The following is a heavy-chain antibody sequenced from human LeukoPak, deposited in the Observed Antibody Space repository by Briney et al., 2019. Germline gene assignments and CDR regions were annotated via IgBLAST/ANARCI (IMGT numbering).Heavy chain of an antibody. CDR1: GFTFDAYA. V-gene: IGHV3-43*02. Sequence: GGSLRLSCAASGFTFDAYAMHWVRQAPGKGLEWVSLISGDGGSTYYADSVKGRFTISRDNSKNSLYLQMNSLRTEDTALYYCAKMGCGDYVAAFDIWGQGTMVTVSS. CDR3: AKMGCGDYVAAFDI. J-gene: IGHJ3*02. D-gene: IGHD4-17*01. CDR2: ISGDGGST.